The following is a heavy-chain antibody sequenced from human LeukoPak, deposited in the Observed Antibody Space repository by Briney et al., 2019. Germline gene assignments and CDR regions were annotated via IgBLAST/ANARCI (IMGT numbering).Heavy chain of an antibody. Sequence: PGGSLRLSCAASGFTLSSYWMHWVRQAPGKGLMWVSRINSDGSSTSYADPVKGRFTISRDNAKNTLYLQMNSLRAEDTAVYYCARDRDGYNSFDYWGQGTLVTVSS. J-gene: IGHJ4*02. D-gene: IGHD5-24*01. CDR1: GFTLSSYW. CDR2: INSDGSST. CDR3: ARDRDGYNSFDY. V-gene: IGHV3-74*01.